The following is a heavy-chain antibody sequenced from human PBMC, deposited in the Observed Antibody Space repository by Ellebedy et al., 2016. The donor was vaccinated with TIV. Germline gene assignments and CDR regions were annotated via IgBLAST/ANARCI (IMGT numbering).Heavy chain of an antibody. CDR2: ISNDGNIK. D-gene: IGHD6-6*01. V-gene: IGHV3-30*03. CDR1: GFTFSTYG. Sequence: PGGSLRLSCAASGFTFSTYGLHRVRQAPGKGLEWVAVISNDGNIKYYADSVKGRFIISRDNSKNTLYLQVNSLRAEDTAVYYCAITSARPEHFDYWGQGTLVTVSS. CDR3: AITSARPEHFDY. J-gene: IGHJ4*02.